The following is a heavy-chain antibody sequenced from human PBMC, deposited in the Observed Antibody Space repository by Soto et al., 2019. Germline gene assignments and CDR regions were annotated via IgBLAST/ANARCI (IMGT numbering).Heavy chain of an antibody. V-gene: IGHV3-30*18. CDR1: GFTFSIYG. J-gene: IGHJ6*02. CDR3: AKDLSSRYYYYGMDV. Sequence: GGSLRLSCAASGFTFSIYGMHWVRHAPGKGLEWVAVISYDGSNKYYADSVKGRFTISRDNSKNTLYLQMNSLRAEDTAVYYCAKDLSSRYYYYGMDVWGQGTTVTVSS. CDR2: ISYDGSNK.